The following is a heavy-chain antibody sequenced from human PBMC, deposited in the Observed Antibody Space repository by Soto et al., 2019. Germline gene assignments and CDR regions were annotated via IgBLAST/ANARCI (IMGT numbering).Heavy chain of an antibody. D-gene: IGHD6-13*01. V-gene: IGHV5-10-1*01. J-gene: IGHJ5*01. Sequence: GESLKISCKGSGYSFTSYWISWVRQMPGKGLEWMGRIDPSDSYTNYSPSFQVSVSILADKSTSTAYLQWSSLKASDTDTYYCARGTIAATNIDWFDSQRQGSLVTVAS. CDR2: IDPSDSYT. CDR3: ARGTIAATNIDWFDS. CDR1: GYSFTSYW.